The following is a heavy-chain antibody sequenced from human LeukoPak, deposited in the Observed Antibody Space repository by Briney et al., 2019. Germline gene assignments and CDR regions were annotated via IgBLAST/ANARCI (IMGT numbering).Heavy chain of an antibody. CDR1: GFTFSSYG. J-gene: IGHJ4*02. CDR3: AAIQDDY. D-gene: IGHD2-21*01. CDR2: IRYDGSNK. Sequence: GRSLRLSCAASGFTFSSYGMHWVRQAPGKGLEWVAFIRYDGSNKYYADSVKGRFTISRDNSKNTLYLQMNSLRAEDTAVYYGAAIQDDYWGQGTLVTVSS. V-gene: IGHV3-30*02.